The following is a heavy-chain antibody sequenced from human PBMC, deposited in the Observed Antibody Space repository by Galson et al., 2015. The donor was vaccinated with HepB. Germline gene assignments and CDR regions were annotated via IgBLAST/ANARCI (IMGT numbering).Heavy chain of an antibody. J-gene: IGHJ4*02. D-gene: IGHD6-19*01. CDR2: ISYDGSNK. Sequence: SLRLSCAASGFTFSSYAMHWVRQAPGKGLEWVAVISYDGSNKYYADSVKGRFTISRDNSKNTLYLQMNSLRAEDTAVYYCASPLAVAGNWGQGTLVTVSS. CDR1: GFTFSSYA. CDR3: ASPLAVAGN. V-gene: IGHV3-30-3*01.